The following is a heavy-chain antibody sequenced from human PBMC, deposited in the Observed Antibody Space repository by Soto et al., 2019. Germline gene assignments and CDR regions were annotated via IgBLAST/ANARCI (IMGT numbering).Heavy chain of an antibody. V-gene: IGHV3-30*18. D-gene: IGHD3-10*01. CDR2: ISYDGSNK. J-gene: IGHJ5*02. CDR1: GFTFSSYG. Sequence: QVQLVESGGGVVQPGRSLRLSCAASGFTFSSYGMHWVRQAPGKGLEWVSAISYDGSNKYYADSVKGRFTISRDNSKNTLYLQMNSLRAEDTAVYYCAKGGFQAWGKGTLVTVSS. CDR3: AKGGFQA.